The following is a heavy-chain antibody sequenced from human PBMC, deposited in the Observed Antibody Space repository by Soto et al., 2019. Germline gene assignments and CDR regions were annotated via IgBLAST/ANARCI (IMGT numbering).Heavy chain of an antibody. J-gene: IGHJ2*01. CDR2: IKQDGSEK. CDR1: GFTFSSYW. CDR3: ARLGRDIVLMVYAIPGYFDL. V-gene: IGHV3-7*01. Sequence: EVQLVESGGGLVQPGGSLRLSCAASGFTFSSYWMSWVRQAPGKGLEWVANIKQDGSEKYYVDSVKGLFTISRDNAMKSLYLQMNGLRAGDTAVYYCARLGRDIVLMVYAIPGYFDLWGRGTLVTVSS. D-gene: IGHD2-8*01.